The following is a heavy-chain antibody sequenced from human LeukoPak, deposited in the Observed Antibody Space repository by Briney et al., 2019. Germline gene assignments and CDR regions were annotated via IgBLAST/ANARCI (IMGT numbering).Heavy chain of an antibody. CDR3: ARAAGTQDRYYYYYYMDV. CDR2: MNPNSGNT. J-gene: IGHJ6*03. D-gene: IGHD6-19*01. Sequence: GASVKVSCKASGYTFTSYGINWVRQATGQGLEWMGWMNPNSGNTGYAQKFQGRVTMTRNTSISTAYMELSSLRSEDTAVYYCARAAGTQDRYYYYYYMDVWGKGTTVTVSS. CDR1: GYTFTSYG. V-gene: IGHV1-8*01.